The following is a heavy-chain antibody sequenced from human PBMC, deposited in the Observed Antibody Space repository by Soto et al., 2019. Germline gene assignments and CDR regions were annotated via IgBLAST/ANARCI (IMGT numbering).Heavy chain of an antibody. D-gene: IGHD2-2*01. J-gene: IGHJ6*02. CDR1: GGTFSIYA. CDR3: ASTRGYQLASYYYYGMDV. CDR2: IIPIFGTA. Sequence: SVKVSCRASGGTFSIYAISWVRQAPGQGLEWMGGIIPIFGTANYAQKFQGRVTITADKSKSTAYMELRSLRSEDTAVYYCASTRGYQLASYYYYGMDVWGQGTTVTVSS. V-gene: IGHV1-69*06.